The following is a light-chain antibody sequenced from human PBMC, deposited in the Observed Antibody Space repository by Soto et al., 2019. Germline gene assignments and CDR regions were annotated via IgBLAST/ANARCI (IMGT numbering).Light chain of an antibody. V-gene: IGLV3-21*02. CDR3: QVWDSSSDHVV. CDR1: DIGSES. CDR2: DDS. Sequence: SYELTQPPSVSVAPGQTARITCGGNDIGSESVHWYQQRPGQAPVLVVSDDSDRPSGIPERFSGSNSGDTATLTISRVEAGDEADYYCQVWDSSSDHVVFGGGTKRTVL. J-gene: IGLJ2*01.